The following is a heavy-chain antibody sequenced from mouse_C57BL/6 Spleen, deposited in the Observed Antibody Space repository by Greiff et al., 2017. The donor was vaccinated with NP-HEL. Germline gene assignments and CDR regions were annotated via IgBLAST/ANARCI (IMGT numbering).Heavy chain of an antibody. CDR1: GYTFTSYT. D-gene: IGHD1-1*01. CDR2: INPSSGYT. Sequence: QVQLQQSGAELARPGASVKMSCKASGYTFTSYTMHWVKQRPGQGLEWIGYINPSSGYTKYNQKFKDKTTLTADKSSSTAYMQLSSLTSEDSAVYYCARSWYYGSSYGAMDYWGQGTSVTVSS. CDR3: ARSWYYGSSYGAMDY. J-gene: IGHJ4*01. V-gene: IGHV1-4*01.